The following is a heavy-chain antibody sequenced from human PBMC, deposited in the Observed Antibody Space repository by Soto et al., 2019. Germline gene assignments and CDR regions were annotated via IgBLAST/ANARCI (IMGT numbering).Heavy chain of an antibody. CDR3: VRPFNGDY. CDR2: INPKNGVT. J-gene: IGHJ4*02. V-gene: IGHV1-2*02. Sequence: QVQLVQSGAEVKEPGASVTVSCKASGYSFSVYYIHWVRQAPGHGLEWMGWINPKNGVTEFPQNFQGRVSMTRDTSINTVYMELTSLTSDDPAVFYCVRPFNGDYWGQGTLITVSS. CDR1: GYSFSVYY. D-gene: IGHD3-16*02.